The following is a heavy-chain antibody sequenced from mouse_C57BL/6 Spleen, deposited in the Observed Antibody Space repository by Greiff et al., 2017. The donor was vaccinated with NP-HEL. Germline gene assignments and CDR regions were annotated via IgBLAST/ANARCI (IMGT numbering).Heavy chain of an antibody. V-gene: IGHV1-80*01. J-gene: IGHJ4*01. CDR3: ARVVSEGYMDY. Sequence: QVQLQQSGAELVKPGASVKISCKASGYAFSSYWMNWVKQRPGKGLEWIGQIYPGDGDTNYNGNFKGKATLTADKSSSTAYMQLSSLTSEDSAVYFCARVVSEGYMDYWGQGTSVTVSS. D-gene: IGHD3-1*01. CDR1: GYAFSSYW. CDR2: IYPGDGDT.